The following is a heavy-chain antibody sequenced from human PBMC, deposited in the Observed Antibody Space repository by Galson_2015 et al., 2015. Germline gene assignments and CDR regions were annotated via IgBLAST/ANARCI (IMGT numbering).Heavy chain of an antibody. CDR1: GFTFSSYE. J-gene: IGHJ4*02. Sequence: SLRLSCAASGFTFSSYEMNWVRQAPGKGLEWVSYISSSGTTIYYADSVKGRFTIFRGNGKNSLYLEMNSLRAEDTAVYYCARGVAYSGYDWWGQGTLVTVSS. D-gene: IGHD5-12*01. CDR3: ARGVAYSGYDW. CDR2: ISSSGTTI. V-gene: IGHV3-48*03.